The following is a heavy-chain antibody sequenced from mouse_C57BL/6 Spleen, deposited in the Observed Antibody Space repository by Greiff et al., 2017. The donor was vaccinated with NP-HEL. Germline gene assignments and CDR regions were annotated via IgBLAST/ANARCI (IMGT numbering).Heavy chain of an antibody. CDR2: INPYNGDT. D-gene: IGHD2-3*01. Sequence: EVKLQESGPELVKPGDSVKISCKASGYSFTGYFMNWVMQSHGKSLEWIGRINPYNGDTFYNQKFKGKATLTVDKSSSTAHMELRSLTSEDSAVYYCARESPIYDGYQGFAYWGQGTLVTVSA. CDR1: GYSFTGYF. CDR3: ARESPIYDGYQGFAY. V-gene: IGHV1-20*01. J-gene: IGHJ3*01.